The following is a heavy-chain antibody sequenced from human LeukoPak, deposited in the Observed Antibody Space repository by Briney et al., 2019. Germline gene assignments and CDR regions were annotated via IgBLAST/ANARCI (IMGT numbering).Heavy chain of an antibody. J-gene: IGHJ4*02. CDR2: ISDSGGNT. CDR1: GFTFSNYA. D-gene: IGHD6-13*01. V-gene: IGHV3-23*01. CDR3: AKEGARLGTAVSGPFDY. Sequence: GGSLRLSCAASGFTFSNYAMSWVRQAPGKGLEWVSGISDSGGNTYYADSVEGRFTISRDNAKNSLYVQMNSLRPEDTALYYCAKEGARLGTAVSGPFDYWGQGTLVTVSS.